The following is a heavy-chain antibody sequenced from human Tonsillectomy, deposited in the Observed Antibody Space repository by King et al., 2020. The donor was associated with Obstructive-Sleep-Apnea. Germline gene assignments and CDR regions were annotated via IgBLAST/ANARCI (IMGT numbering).Heavy chain of an antibody. V-gene: IGHV4-59*08. Sequence: QVQLQESGPGLVKPSETLSLTCTVSGDSISNYYWSWIRQPPGKGLEWIGYMYYSGNTNYSPSLKSRVTISVDTSKIQCSLRLSSVTATDTAVYYCARHRGVEDYGGYGDYFDYWGQGTLVTVSS. CDR3: ARHRGVEDYGGYGDYFDY. CDR1: GDSISNYY. D-gene: IGHD5-12*01. CDR2: MYYSGNT. J-gene: IGHJ4*02.